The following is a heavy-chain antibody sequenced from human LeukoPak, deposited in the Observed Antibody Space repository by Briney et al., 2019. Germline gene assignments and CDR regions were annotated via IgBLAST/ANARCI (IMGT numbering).Heavy chain of an antibody. D-gene: IGHD1-14*01. CDR3: TRRSITSTRTDDY. CDR1: GFNFSGSA. Sequence: PGGSLRLSCAVSGFNFSGSAIHWVRQASGKGLEWVGRIRSKTHNYATTYAASLKGRFTISRDDSKNTTCLQMSSLKTDDTAVYYCTRRSITSTRTDDYWGQGTLVTVSS. V-gene: IGHV3-73*01. CDR2: IRSKTHNYAT. J-gene: IGHJ4*02.